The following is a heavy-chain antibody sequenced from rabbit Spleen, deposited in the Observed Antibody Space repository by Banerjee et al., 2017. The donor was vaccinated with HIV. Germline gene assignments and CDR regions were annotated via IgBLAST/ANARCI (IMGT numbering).Heavy chain of an antibody. Sequence: QQQLVESGGGLVKPGGTLTLTCKASGISFGISDYMCWVRQAPGKGLEWIACIYAGSSGSTYYASWVKGRFTISKTSSTTVTLQMTSLTAADTATYFCARAHGPYDDYLNLWGQGTLVTVS. CDR1: GISFGISDY. V-gene: IGHV1S45*01. D-gene: IGHD2-1*01. CDR2: IYAGSSGST. CDR3: ARAHGPYDDYLNL. J-gene: IGHJ4*01.